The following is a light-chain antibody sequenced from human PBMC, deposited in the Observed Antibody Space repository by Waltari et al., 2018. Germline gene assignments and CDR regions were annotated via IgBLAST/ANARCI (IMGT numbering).Light chain of an antibody. CDR2: RNN. Sequence: QSVLTQPLSASGTPGQRASISCNGSNSNIGTNSVYWYQQLPGTAPKLLMYRNNQRPSGVPDRFSGSKSGTSASLAISGLRSDDEADYFCATWDGSLTIWVFGGGTKLTVL. CDR3: ATWDGSLTIWV. J-gene: IGLJ3*02. V-gene: IGLV1-47*01. CDR1: NSNIGTNS.